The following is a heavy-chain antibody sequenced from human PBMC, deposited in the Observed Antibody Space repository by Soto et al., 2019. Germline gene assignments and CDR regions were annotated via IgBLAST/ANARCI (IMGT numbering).Heavy chain of an antibody. CDR3: APTEVGSLEWLLGPYYYYGMDV. V-gene: IGHV1-18*01. CDR2: ISAYNGNT. D-gene: IGHD3-3*01. CDR1: GYTFTSYG. Sequence: ASVNVSCKAAGYTFTSYGISWVRQAPGQGLEWMGWISAYNGNTNYAQKLQGRVTMTTDTSTSTAYMELRSLRSDDTAVYYCAPTEVGSLEWLLGPYYYYGMDVWGQGTTVTVSS. J-gene: IGHJ6*02.